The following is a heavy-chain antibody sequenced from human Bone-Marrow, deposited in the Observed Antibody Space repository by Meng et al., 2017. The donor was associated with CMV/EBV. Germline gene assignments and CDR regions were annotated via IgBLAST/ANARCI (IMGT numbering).Heavy chain of an antibody. D-gene: IGHD3-16*01. CDR3: VRTWGGTSSYLDY. CDR1: GFTFSSDT. CDR2: ITSSSNDI. Sequence: CADSGFTFSSDTMNWVRQAPGKGLEWVASITSSSNDIYHADAVKGRFAISRDNAKKSLYLQMNSLRVADTAMYYCVRTWGGTSSYLDYWGRGALVTVSS. V-gene: IGHV3-21*01. J-gene: IGHJ4*02.